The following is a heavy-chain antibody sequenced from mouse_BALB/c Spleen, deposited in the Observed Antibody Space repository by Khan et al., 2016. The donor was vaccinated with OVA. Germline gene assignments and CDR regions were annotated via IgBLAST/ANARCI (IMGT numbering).Heavy chain of an antibody. D-gene: IGHD2-14*01. V-gene: IGHV1-80*01. Sequence: VELVESGAELVRPGSSVKISCKASGYAFSNYLMIWVKQGPGQGLEWIGQIYPGDGDNNYNGKFKDKATLTADNSSTTAYMQLSSLTSEDSAVWFCARSGYDYFAYWGQGTLVTVYA. CDR2: IYPGDGDN. J-gene: IGHJ3*01. CDR1: GYAFSNYL. CDR3: ARSGYDYFAY.